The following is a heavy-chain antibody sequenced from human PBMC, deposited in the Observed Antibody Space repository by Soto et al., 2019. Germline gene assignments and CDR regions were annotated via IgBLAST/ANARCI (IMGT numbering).Heavy chain of an antibody. CDR1: GYSFTSYW. CDR3: ASSVAGPDY. CDR2: IDPSDSYT. D-gene: IGHD6-19*01. Sequence: GASLKISCNGSGYSFTSYWISWVRQMPGKGLEWMGRIDPSDSYTNYSPSFQGHVTISADKSISTAYLQWSSLKASDTAMYYCASSVAGPDYWGQGTLVTVSS. J-gene: IGHJ4*02. V-gene: IGHV5-10-1*01.